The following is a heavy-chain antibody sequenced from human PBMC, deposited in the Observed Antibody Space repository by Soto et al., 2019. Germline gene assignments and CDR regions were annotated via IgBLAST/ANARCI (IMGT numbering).Heavy chain of an antibody. CDR2: IKPDESEK. CDR3: ASDRFRGTYYLRGVTYFFEE. CDR1: GLTFTDYW. Sequence: PGGSLRLSCVTYGLTFTDYWMSWVRQAPGKGLEWVANIKPDESEKNYLDSVKDRFTIPRDNAKNSHYLQMNSLRAEDKAVYYCASDRFRGTYYLRGVTYFFEEWGQGAPVTVSS. J-gene: IGHJ4*02. V-gene: IGHV3-7*03. D-gene: IGHD1-26*01.